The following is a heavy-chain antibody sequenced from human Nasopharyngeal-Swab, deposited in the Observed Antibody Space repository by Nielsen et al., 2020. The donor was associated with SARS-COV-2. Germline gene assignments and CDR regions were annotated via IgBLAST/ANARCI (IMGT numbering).Heavy chain of an antibody. CDR3: ASHHGDCSGGSCYYRVFDY. CDR2: IYYSGST. V-gene: IGHV4-30-4*05. D-gene: IGHD2-15*01. Sequence: PGKGLEWIGYIYYSGSTYYNPSLKSRVTISVDTSKNQFSLKLSSVTAADTAVYYCASHHGDCSGGSCYYRVFDYWGQGTRVTVSS. J-gene: IGHJ4*02.